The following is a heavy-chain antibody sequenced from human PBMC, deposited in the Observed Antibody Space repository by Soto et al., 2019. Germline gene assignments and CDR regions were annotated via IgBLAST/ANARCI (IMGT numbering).Heavy chain of an antibody. J-gene: IGHJ6*02. V-gene: IGHV4-39*01. CDR3: ARHRKYYDILTGYYIPSHMDV. CDR2: IYYSGIT. Sequence: SSETLSLTCTVSGASISDSSYFCGWIRQPPGKGLECIGSIYYSGITHYNPSLKSRVTISVDTSKNQFSLKLSSVTAADTAVYYCARHRKYYDILTGYYIPSHMDVWGQGTTVT. D-gene: IGHD3-9*01. CDR1: GASISDSSYF.